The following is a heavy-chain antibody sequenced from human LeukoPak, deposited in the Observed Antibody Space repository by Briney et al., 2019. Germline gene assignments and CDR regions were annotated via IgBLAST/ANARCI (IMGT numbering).Heavy chain of an antibody. CDR2: IHDDGDYK. D-gene: IGHD3-10*01. Sequence: GGALRLSCAASGFTFSSYDMTWVRQAPGKGLEWVTFIHDDGDYKYYADSVKGRFTISRDNSKNTLYLQMNSLRAEDTAVYYCIRSGRFGELFFDYWGQGTLVTVSS. V-gene: IGHV3-30*02. J-gene: IGHJ4*02. CDR3: IRSGRFGELFFDY. CDR1: GFTFSSYD.